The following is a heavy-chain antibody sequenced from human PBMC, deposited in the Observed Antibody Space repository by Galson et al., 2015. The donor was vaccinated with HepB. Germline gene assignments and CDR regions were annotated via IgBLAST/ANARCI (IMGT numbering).Heavy chain of an antibody. Sequence: AISGDSVSSNSAAWNWIRQSPSRGLEWLGRTSYRSKWYTDYAVSVKSRLTINGDTSKNQFTLQLSSVTPEDTAVYYCARTSRDHYDSSGFFESWGQGSLVTVSS. D-gene: IGHD3-22*01. CDR3: ARTSRDHYDSSGFFES. CDR1: GDSVSSNSAA. J-gene: IGHJ4*02. V-gene: IGHV6-1*01. CDR2: TSYRSKWYT.